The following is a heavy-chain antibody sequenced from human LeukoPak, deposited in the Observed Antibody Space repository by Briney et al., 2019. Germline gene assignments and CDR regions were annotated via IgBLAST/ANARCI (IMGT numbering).Heavy chain of an antibody. J-gene: IGHJ5*02. V-gene: IGHV3-21*01. CDR2: ISASSSYI. CDR3: ARGASGIGGIRFDP. D-gene: IGHD3-10*01. CDR1: GFTFSTYY. Sequence: PGGSLRLSCAASGFTFSTYYMNWVRQAPGKGLEWVSSISASSSYIYYADAVKGRFTISRDNAKNSLHLQINSLRAEDTAVYYCARGASGIGGIRFDPWGQGTLVTVSS.